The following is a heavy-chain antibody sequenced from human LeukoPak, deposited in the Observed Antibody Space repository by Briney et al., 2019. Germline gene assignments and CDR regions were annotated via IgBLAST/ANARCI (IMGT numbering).Heavy chain of an antibody. Sequence: GGSLRLSCAASGFTFSDYYMSWIRQAPGKGLEWVSSISTSGTSSYYADSLKGRFTISRDNAEKSLHLQMISLRAEDTAVYYCARANMGNSFDYWGQGTLVTVSS. CDR3: ARANMGNSFDY. CDR1: GFTFSDYY. CDR2: ISTSGTSS. J-gene: IGHJ4*02. D-gene: IGHD7-27*01. V-gene: IGHV3-11*04.